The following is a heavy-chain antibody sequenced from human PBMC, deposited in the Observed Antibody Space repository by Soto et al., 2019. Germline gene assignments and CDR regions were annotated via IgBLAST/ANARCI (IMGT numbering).Heavy chain of an antibody. J-gene: IGHJ4*02. Sequence: EVQVVESGGGLVQPGGSLRLSCAASGFTFSSYWMSWVRQAPGKGLEWVANIKEDGSEKNYVDSVKGQFTISRDNAKNSLYLQMNSLRAVDTAVYYCARERYYYGSGDYWGQGTLVTVSS. D-gene: IGHD3-10*01. CDR2: IKEDGSEK. V-gene: IGHV3-7*01. CDR3: ARERYYYGSGDY. CDR1: GFTFSSYW.